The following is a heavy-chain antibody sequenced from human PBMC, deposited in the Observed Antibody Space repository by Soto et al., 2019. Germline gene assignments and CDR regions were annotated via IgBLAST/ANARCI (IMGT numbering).Heavy chain of an antibody. V-gene: IGHV3-53*05. Sequence: GGSLRLSCAASGFTVSSNYMSWVRQAPGKGLEWVSVIYSGGSTYYADSVKGRFTISRDNSKNTLYLQMNSLRAEDTAVYYCARDISPELLYYYYGMDVWGQGTTVPVSS. J-gene: IGHJ6*02. CDR2: IYSGGST. D-gene: IGHD1-7*01. CDR1: GFTVSSNY. CDR3: ARDISPELLYYYYGMDV.